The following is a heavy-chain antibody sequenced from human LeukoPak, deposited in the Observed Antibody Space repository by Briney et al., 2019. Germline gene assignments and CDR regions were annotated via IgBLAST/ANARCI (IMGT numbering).Heavy chain of an antibody. D-gene: IGHD5-12*01. Sequence: SETLSLTCAVYGGSFSGYYWRWVRQPPGKGLEWIGEINQSGSTNYNPSLKSRVTMSVDTSKNQCSLKVSSVTAGDTAVYYCARWYSGYDSTSHYYYYMDVWGKGTTVTVS. V-gene: IGHV4-34*01. CDR3: ARWYSGYDSTSHYYYYMDV. J-gene: IGHJ6*03. CDR1: GGSFSGYY. CDR2: INQSGST.